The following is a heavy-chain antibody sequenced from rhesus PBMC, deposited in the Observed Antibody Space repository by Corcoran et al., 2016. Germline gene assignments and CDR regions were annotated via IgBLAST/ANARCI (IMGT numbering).Heavy chain of an antibody. CDR1: GFTFSSYG. D-gene: IGHD3-28*01. V-gene: IGHV3S16*01. CDR2: RRMASRYR. J-gene: IGHJ4*01. CDR3: TKYGSGYYTN. Sequence: EVQLVESGGGLVQPGGSLRLSCAASGFTFSSYGMSWVRKAPGKGLEWVSSRRMASRYRYDADSVKGRFTSSRDNAKNSLSLQMNSLRAEDTAVYYCTKYGSGYYTNWGQGVLVTVSS.